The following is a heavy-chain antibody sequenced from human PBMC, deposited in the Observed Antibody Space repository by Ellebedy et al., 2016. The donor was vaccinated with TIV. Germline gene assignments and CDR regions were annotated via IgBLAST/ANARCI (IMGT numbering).Heavy chain of an antibody. CDR3: ARARGQYLNGSGSYVTD. D-gene: IGHD3-10*01. Sequence: MPSETLSLTCAVYGGSLSRYFWSWIRQAPGRGPEWIGEINASGTTNYNPSLKTRVTMLVDTSKTQFSLRLTYVTASGTALYYCARARGQYLNGSGSYVTDWGQGEMVTVSS. CDR2: INASGTT. CDR1: GGSLSRYF. V-gene: IGHV4-34*01. J-gene: IGHJ4*02.